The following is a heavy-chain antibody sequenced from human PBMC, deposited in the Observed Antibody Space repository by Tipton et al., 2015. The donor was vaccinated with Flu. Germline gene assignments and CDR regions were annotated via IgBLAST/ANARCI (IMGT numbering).Heavy chain of an antibody. V-gene: IGHV3-53*01. CDR2: IYSGGST. CDR3: ARGRGYCVTTTCLLPYDF. J-gene: IGHJ4*02. D-gene: IGHD2-2*01. Sequence: SLRLSCAVSGFTVSTNYMTWVRQAPGKGLEWVSVIYSGGSTNYADSVKGRFTTSRDDSKNTLYLQMNGLRAEDTAMYYCARGRGYCVTTTCLLPYDFWGQGTLVTVSS. CDR1: GFTVSTNY.